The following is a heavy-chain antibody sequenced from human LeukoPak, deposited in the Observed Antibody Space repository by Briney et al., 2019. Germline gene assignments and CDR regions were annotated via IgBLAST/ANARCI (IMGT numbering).Heavy chain of an antibody. CDR3: AKDMGGLFGEFNPYYYGMDV. CDR2: ISYDGSNK. D-gene: IGHD3-10*02. Sequence: GGSLRLSCAASGFTFSSYGMHWVRQAPGKGLEWVAVISYDGSNKYYADSVKGRFTISRDNAKNSLYLQMNSLRAEDTALYYCAKDMGGLFGEFNPYYYGMDVWGQGTTVTVSS. CDR1: GFTFSSYG. J-gene: IGHJ6*02. V-gene: IGHV3-30*18.